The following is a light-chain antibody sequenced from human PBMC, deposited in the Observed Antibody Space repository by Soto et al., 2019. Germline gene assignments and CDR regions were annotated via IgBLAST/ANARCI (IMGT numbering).Light chain of an antibody. CDR2: DIY. CDR1: SSDVGRYSF. J-gene: IGLJ1*01. CDR3: CSHPGNSVV. Sequence: QSVLTQPRSVSGSPGQSVTISCTGTSSDVGRYSFVSWYQQHPGKAPKLILYDIYKRPSGVPDRFSGSKSGNTASLTISGLQAEDETDYYCCSHPGNSVVFGTGTKVTVL. V-gene: IGLV2-11*01.